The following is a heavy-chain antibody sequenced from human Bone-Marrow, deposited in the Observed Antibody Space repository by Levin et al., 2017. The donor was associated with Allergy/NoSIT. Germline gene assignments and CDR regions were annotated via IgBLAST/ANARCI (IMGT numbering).Heavy chain of an antibody. J-gene: IGHJ4*02. V-gene: IGHV4-38-2*02. CDR1: GYSIGSGYY. Sequence: SGGSLRLSCTVSGYSIGSGYYWGWIRQPPGKGLEWIGSIYHSGSTYYNPSLKSRVTISVDTSKNQFSLKLSSVTAADTAVYYCFSLGDDSSGLSITGFDYWGQGTLVTVSS. CDR3: FSLGDDSSGLSITGFDY. CDR2: IYHSGST. D-gene: IGHD3-22*01.